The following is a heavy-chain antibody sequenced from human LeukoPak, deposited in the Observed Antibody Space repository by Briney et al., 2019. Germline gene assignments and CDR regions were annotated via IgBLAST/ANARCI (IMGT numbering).Heavy chain of an antibody. V-gene: IGHV1-2*04. CDR1: GYTFTGYY. J-gene: IGHJ6*02. D-gene: IGHD6-13*01. CDR3: ARDRLAAGNYYYYGMDV. CDR2: INPNSGGT. Sequence: ASVKVSCKASGYTFTGYYMHWVRQAPGQGLEWMGWINPNSGGTNYAQKFQGWVTMTRDTSISTAYMELSRLRSDDTAVYYCARDRLAAGNYYYYGMDVWGQGTTVTVSS.